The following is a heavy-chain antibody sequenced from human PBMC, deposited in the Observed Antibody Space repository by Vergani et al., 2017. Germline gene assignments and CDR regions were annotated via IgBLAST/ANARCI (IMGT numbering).Heavy chain of an antibody. D-gene: IGHD3-3*01. J-gene: IGHJ4*02. CDR3: AKGWYYDLYH. Sequence: QVQLQESGPGLVRPSETLSLTCAVSGYSISSGYYWGWIRQPPGKGLEWIGTIYHSGSTYYNPSLKSRVTISVDTSKNQFSLRLSSLTAADTSVYYCAKGWYYDLYHWGQGTLVTVSS. CDR1: GYSISSGYY. V-gene: IGHV4-38-2*01. CDR2: IYHSGST.